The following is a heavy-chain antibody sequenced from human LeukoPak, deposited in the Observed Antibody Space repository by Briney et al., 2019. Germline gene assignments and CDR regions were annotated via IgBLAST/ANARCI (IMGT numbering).Heavy chain of an antibody. CDR2: IYYSGST. D-gene: IGHD2-2*01. CDR1: GGSISSSSYY. J-gene: IGHJ4*02. V-gene: IGHV4-39*07. CDR3: ARATRGYCSSTSCSEGY. Sequence: SETLSLTCTVSGGSISSSSYYWGWIRQPPGKGLEWIGSIYYSGSTYYNPSLKSRVTISVDTSKNQFSLKLSSVTAADTAVYYCARATRGYCSSTSCSEGYWGQGTLVTVSS.